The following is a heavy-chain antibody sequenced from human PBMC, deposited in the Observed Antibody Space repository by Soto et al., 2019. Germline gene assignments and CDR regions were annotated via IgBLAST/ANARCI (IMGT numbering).Heavy chain of an antibody. J-gene: IGHJ4*02. CDR2: TYYSGNT. CDR1: GGSISSGDYY. Sequence: KTSETLSLTCTVSGGSISSGDYYWSWIRQPPGKGLEWIGYTYYSGNTYYNPSLTSRVTISLDTSRNQFSLKLSSVTAADTAVYYCARHTATIRAGFDYWGQGALVTVSS. V-gene: IGHV4-30-4*02. CDR3: ARHTATIRAGFDY. D-gene: IGHD4-17*01.